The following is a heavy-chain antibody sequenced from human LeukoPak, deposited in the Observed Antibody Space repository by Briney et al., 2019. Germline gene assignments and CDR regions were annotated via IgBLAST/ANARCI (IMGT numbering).Heavy chain of an antibody. J-gene: IGHJ4*02. D-gene: IGHD1-26*01. CDR2: IYYSGST. Sequence: PSETLSLTCTVSGGSISSSSYYWGWILQPPGKGLEWIGSIYYSGSTYYNPSLKSRVTISIDTSKNQFSLRLKSVTAADTAMYYCAKSGGYGLIDYWGQGTLVTVSS. V-gene: IGHV4-39*01. CDR3: AKSGGYGLIDY. CDR1: GGSISSSSYY.